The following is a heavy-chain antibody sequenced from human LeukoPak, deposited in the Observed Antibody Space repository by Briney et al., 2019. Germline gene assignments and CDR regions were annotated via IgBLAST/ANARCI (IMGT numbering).Heavy chain of an antibody. J-gene: IGHJ6*02. Sequence: GGSLRLSCAASGFTFSSYRMNWVRQAPGKGLEWVSYISSSSSTIYYADSVKGRFTISRDNAKNSLYLQMNSLRAEDTAVYYCARDFDIVVVPAAIGMGGMDVWGQGTTVTVSS. CDR3: ARDFDIVVVPAAIGMGGMDV. D-gene: IGHD2-2*01. CDR1: GFTFSSYR. CDR2: ISSSSSTI. V-gene: IGHV3-48*01.